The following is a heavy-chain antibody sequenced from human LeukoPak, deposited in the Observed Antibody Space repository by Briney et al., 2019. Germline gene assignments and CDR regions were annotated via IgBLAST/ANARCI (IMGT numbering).Heavy chain of an antibody. CDR2: ISYDGSNK. D-gene: IGHD3-22*01. Sequence: GGSLRLSCAASGFTFSSYAMHWVRQAPGKGLEWVAVISYDGSNKYYADSVKGRFTISRDNSKNTLYLQMNSLRAEDTAVYYCARVGPYDSSGYSDYWGQGTLITVSS. CDR1: GFTFSSYA. J-gene: IGHJ4*02. CDR3: ARVGPYDSSGYSDY. V-gene: IGHV3-30*04.